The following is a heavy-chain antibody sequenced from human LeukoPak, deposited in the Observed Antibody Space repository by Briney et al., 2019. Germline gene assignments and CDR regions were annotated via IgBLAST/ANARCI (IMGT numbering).Heavy chain of an antibody. CDR3: AGFTRVFTAMAYYFDY. CDR1: GYTFTSYG. Sequence: GASVKVSCKASGYTFTSYGISWVRQAPGQGLEWMGWISAYNGNTNYAQKLQGRVTMTTDTSTSTAYMELRSLRSDDTAVYYCAGFTRVFTAMAYYFDYWGQGTLVTVSS. D-gene: IGHD5-18*01. CDR2: ISAYNGNT. V-gene: IGHV1-18*01. J-gene: IGHJ4*02.